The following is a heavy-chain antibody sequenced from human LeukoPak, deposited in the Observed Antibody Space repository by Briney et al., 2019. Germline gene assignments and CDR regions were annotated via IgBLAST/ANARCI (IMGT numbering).Heavy chain of an antibody. Sequence: GGSLRLSCAASGFTFSNYNINWVRQAPGKGLEWVSSISGGGSYIYYAGSVKGRITISRDNAKNSLYLQMNSLRAEDTAVYFCARGTYGDYPYYFDYWGQGTLVTVSS. V-gene: IGHV3-21*01. J-gene: IGHJ4*02. D-gene: IGHD4-17*01. CDR2: ISGGGSYI. CDR3: ARGTYGDYPYYFDY. CDR1: GFTFSNYN.